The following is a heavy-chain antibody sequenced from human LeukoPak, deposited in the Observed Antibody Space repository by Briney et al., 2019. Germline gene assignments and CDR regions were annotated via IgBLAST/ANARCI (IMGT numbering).Heavy chain of an antibody. D-gene: IGHD2-8*02. V-gene: IGHV3-21*01. CDR2: ISSSSSYI. CDR1: GFTFSSYR. Sequence: GGSLRLSCAASGFTFSSYRMNWVRQAPGKGLEWVSSISSSSSYIYYVDSVKGRFTISRDNAKNSLYLQMNSLRVEDTAVYYCARADCTGSTCYLRRSWFDPWGQGTLVTVSS. CDR3: ARADCTGSTCYLRRSWFDP. J-gene: IGHJ5*02.